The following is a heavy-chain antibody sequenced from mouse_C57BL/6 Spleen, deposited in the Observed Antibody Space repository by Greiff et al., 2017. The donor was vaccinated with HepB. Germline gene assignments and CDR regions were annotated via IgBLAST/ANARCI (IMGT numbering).Heavy chain of an antibody. J-gene: IGHJ3*01. V-gene: IGHV5-6*01. CDR1: GFTFSSYG. CDR3: ARPLIYDGYTWFPY. CDR2: ISSGGSYT. D-gene: IGHD2-3*01. Sequence: EVQGVESGGDLVKPGGSLKLSCAASGFTFSSYGMSWVRQTPDKRLEWVATISSGGSYTYYPDSVKGRFTISRDHAKNTLYLQMSSLKSEDTAMYYCARPLIYDGYTWFPYWDQGTLVTVSA.